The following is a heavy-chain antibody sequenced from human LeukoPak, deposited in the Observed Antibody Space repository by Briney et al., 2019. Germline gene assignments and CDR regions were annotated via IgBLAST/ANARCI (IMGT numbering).Heavy chain of an antibody. CDR2: IYPGDSDT. Sequence: GESLKISCKGSGYSFTRFWIAWVRQMPGKGLEWMGIIYPGDSDTRYSPSFQGQVTISADKSITTAYLQWSSLKASDTAMYYCARHGPSGYSDAFDIWGQGTMVTVSS. CDR3: ARHGPSGYSDAFDI. V-gene: IGHV5-51*01. D-gene: IGHD3-22*01. CDR1: GYSFTRFW. J-gene: IGHJ3*02.